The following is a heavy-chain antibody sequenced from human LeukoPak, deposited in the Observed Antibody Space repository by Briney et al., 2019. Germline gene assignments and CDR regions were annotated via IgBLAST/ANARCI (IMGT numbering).Heavy chain of an antibody. Sequence: GGSLGLSCAASGFNFRDYWMHWVRQVPGNGLLWVSHINSDGSITDYADSVKGRFTISRDNARNTLSLQMDSLRVEDTAVYYCARNPTGDYDYWGQGALVTVSS. CDR2: INSDGSIT. J-gene: IGHJ4*02. D-gene: IGHD2-8*02. CDR1: GFNFRDYW. V-gene: IGHV3-74*01. CDR3: ARNPTGDYDY.